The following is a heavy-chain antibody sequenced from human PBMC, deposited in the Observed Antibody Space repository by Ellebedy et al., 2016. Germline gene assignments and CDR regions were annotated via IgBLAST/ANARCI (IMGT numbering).Heavy chain of an antibody. CDR3: AGGAGEAHFYYYMDV. Sequence: GGSLRLXXAASGFSVSSNYMNWVRQAPGKGLEWVSVIYSGGGTNYADSVKGRFTISRDNSKNTVYLQMNSLRAEDTAIYYCAGGAGEAHFYYYMDVWGKGTTVTVSS. J-gene: IGHJ6*03. CDR1: GFSVSSNY. CDR2: IYSGGGT. V-gene: IGHV3-53*01. D-gene: IGHD3-16*01.